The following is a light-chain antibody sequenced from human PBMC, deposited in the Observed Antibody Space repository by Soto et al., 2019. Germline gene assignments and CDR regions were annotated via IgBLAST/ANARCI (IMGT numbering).Light chain of an antibody. CDR1: QDIIYW. J-gene: IGKJ2*01. CDR3: QHTNSFPYT. CDR2: AAS. Sequence: DLQMTQFPSSVSASVGDRVTITCRASQDIIYWLAWYQQKPGKAPKLLIYAASTLESGVPSRFSGSGSWTDFTLTISSLQPEDFATYHCQHTNSFPYTFGQGTKLEIK. V-gene: IGKV1-12*01.